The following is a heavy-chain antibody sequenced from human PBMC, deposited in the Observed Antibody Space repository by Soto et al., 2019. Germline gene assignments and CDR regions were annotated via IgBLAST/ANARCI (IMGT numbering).Heavy chain of an antibody. CDR3: ARAYSSGWLYYFDY. J-gene: IGHJ4*02. CDR1: GFTFSSYA. V-gene: IGHV3-30-3*01. D-gene: IGHD6-19*01. Sequence: GGSLRLSCAASGFTFSSYAMHWVRQAQGKGLEWVAVISYDGSNKYYADSVKGRFTISRDNSKNTLYLQMNSLRAEDTAVYYCARAYSSGWLYYFDYWGQGTLVTVSS. CDR2: ISYDGSNK.